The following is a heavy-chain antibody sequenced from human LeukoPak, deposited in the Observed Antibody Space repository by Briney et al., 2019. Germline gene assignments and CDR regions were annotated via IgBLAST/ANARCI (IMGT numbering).Heavy chain of an antibody. J-gene: IGHJ6*03. CDR1: GFTFSDYY. Sequence: PGGSLRLSCAASGFTFSDYYMSWIRQAPGKGLEWVSYISSSGSTIYYADSVKGRFTISRDNAKNPLYLQMNSLRAEDTAVYYCARYTTDYYYMDVWGKGTTVTVSS. V-gene: IGHV3-11*01. CDR2: ISSSGSTI. CDR3: ARYTTDYYYMDV. D-gene: IGHD2-2*02.